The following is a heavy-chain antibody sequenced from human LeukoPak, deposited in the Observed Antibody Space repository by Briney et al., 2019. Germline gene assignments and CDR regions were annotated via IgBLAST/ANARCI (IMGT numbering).Heavy chain of an antibody. V-gene: IGHV3-20*04. CDR3: ARKIAAAGRAWWDAFDI. CDR2: ISWSGGST. D-gene: IGHD6-13*01. CDR1: GFTFDDYG. J-gene: IGHJ3*02. Sequence: GGSLRLSCAASGFTFDDYGMSWVRQAPGKGLEWVSGISWSGGSTAYADSVKGRFTTSRDNAKTSLYLQMNTLRAEDTALYYWARKIAAAGRAWWDAFDIWGQGTMVTVSS.